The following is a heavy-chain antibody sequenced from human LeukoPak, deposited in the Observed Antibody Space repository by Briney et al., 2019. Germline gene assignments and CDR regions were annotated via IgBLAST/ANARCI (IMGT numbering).Heavy chain of an antibody. Sequence: GGSLRLSCAASGFTFSHAWMTWVRQAPGKGLEWVSAISPSDGRAYYANSVKGRFTISRDNSRNTLFLQMNSLRAEDTAVCYCAKDYGDYWGQGTLVTVSS. D-gene: IGHD4-17*01. CDR1: GFTFSHAW. J-gene: IGHJ4*02. CDR3: AKDYGDY. CDR2: ISPSDGRA. V-gene: IGHV3-23*01.